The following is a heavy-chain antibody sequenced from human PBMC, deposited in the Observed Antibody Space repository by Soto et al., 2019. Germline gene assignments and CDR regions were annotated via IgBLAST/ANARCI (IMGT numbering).Heavy chain of an antibody. D-gene: IGHD3-10*01. CDR3: ARAGTTMVRGVISGWFDP. CDR1: GGSISSGGYS. CDR2: IYYSGST. V-gene: IGHV4-61*08. Sequence: SETLSLTCAVSGGSISSGGYSWSWIRQPPGKGLEWIGYIYYSGSTNYNPSLKSRVTISVDTSKNQFSLKLSSVTAADTAVYYCARAGTTMVRGVISGWFDPWGQGTLVTGSS. J-gene: IGHJ5*02.